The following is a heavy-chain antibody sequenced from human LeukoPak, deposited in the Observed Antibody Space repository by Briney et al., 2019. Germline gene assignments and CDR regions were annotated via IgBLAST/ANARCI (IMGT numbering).Heavy chain of an antibody. CDR1: GGSISSYY. CDR3: ASRIRSPTYYYYMDV. J-gene: IGHJ6*03. CDR2: IYTSGST. D-gene: IGHD1-14*01. Sequence: SETLSLTCTVSGGSISSYYWSWIRQPAGKGLEWIGRIYTSGSTNYNPSLKSRVTISVDTSKNQFSLKLSSVTAADTAVYYCASRIRSPTYYYYMDVWGKGTTVTISS. V-gene: IGHV4-4*07.